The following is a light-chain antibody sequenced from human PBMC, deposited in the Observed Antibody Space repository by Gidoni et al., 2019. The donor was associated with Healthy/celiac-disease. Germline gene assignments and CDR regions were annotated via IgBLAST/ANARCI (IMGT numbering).Light chain of an antibody. V-gene: IGLV3-1*01. J-gene: IGLJ2*01. CDR2: QDT. Sequence: SYELTQQPSVSVSPGQTASITCSGDKLGEKYACWYQQKPGQSPVLLIYQDTKRPSGIPERFSGSNSGNTATLTISGTQAMDEADYFCQAWDSSIVLFGGGTKLTVL. CDR3: QAWDSSIVL. CDR1: KLGEKY.